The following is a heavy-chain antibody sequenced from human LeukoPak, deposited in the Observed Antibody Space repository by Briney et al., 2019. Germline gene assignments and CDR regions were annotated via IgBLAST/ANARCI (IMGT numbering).Heavy chain of an antibody. CDR2: IYYSGST. D-gene: IGHD1-7*01. CDR3: ARLTGTTFDY. V-gene: IGHV4-39*07. Sequence: PSETLSLTCTVSGGSISRSSYYWGWIRQPPGKGLEWIGSIYYSGSTYYNPSLKSRVTISVDTSKNQFSLKLSSVTAADTAVYYCARLTGTTFDYWGQGTLVTVSS. CDR1: GGSISRSSYY. J-gene: IGHJ4*02.